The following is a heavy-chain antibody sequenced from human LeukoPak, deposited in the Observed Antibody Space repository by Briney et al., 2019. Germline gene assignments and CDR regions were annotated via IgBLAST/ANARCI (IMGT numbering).Heavy chain of an antibody. CDR3: SKKGQADNDGKPD. V-gene: IGHV3-23*01. Sequence: GGALRLSCAASGFTVCTYDMYWIRQAPGKGLECVSSISRGGAYTYNADSVKGPFTLSRDDSRNTLYLHMNTLRAEDTAVYYCSKKGQADNDGKPDWGQGTLVTVSS. J-gene: IGHJ4*02. CDR2: ISRGGAYT. D-gene: IGHD1-1*01. CDR1: GFTVCTYD.